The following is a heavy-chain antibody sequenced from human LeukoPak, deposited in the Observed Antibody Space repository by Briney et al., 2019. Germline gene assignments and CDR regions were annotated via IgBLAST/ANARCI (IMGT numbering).Heavy chain of an antibody. D-gene: IGHD5-18*01. V-gene: IGHV3-48*04. Sequence: GGSLRLSCAASGFTFSSYGMHWVRQAPGKGLEWVSYISSSGSTIYYADSVKGRFTISRDNAKNSLYLQMNSLRAEDTAVYYCARGAYTAMANFDYWGQGTLVTVSS. CDR2: ISSSGSTI. CDR3: ARGAYTAMANFDY. J-gene: IGHJ4*02. CDR1: GFTFSSYG.